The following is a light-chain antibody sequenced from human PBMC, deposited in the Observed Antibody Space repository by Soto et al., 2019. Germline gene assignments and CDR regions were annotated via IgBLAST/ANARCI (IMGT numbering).Light chain of an antibody. V-gene: IGKV3-15*01. CDR2: GAS. CDR1: HSVSSN. Sequence: EIVMTQSPATLSVSPGERANLSCSASHSVSSNLAWYQQKPGQAPGLLNYGASTRATGIPARFSGSGSGTEFTLTISSLQSEDFAVYYCQQYNNWPPGTFGQGTRLEIK. J-gene: IGKJ5*01. CDR3: QQYNNWPPGT.